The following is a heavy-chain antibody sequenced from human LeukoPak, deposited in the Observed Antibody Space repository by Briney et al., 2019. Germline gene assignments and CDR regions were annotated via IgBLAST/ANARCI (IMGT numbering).Heavy chain of an antibody. CDR1: GGSISSYY. D-gene: IGHD6-19*01. J-gene: IGHJ4*02. Sequence: SETLSLTCTVSGGSISSYYWTWIRQPPGKGLEWLGYIYYSRSTNYNPSLKSRVTISLDTSKNQYSLKLSSVTAADTAVYCCARVIAVAGTEYFDYWGQGTLVTVSS. CDR2: IYYSRST. CDR3: ARVIAVAGTEYFDY. V-gene: IGHV4-59*08.